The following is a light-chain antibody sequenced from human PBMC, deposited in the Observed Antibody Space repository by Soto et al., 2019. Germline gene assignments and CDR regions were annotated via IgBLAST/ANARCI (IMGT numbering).Light chain of an antibody. CDR1: QSISGW. CDR3: QQYSSYSWT. CDR2: DAS. V-gene: IGKV1-5*01. Sequence: DIQMTQSPSTLSASVGDRVTITCRASQSISGWLAWYQQKPGKAPKLLIYDASILESGVPSRFSGSGSGTEFTLTISSLQPDDFATYYCQQYSSYSWTFGHATKVDIK. J-gene: IGKJ1*01.